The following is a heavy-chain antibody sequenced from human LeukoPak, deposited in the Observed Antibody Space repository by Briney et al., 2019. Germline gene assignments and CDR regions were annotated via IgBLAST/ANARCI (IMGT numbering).Heavy chain of an antibody. V-gene: IGHV1-69*13. CDR1: GGTFSSYA. D-gene: IGHD2-2*01. CDR2: IIPIFGTA. CDR3: ARHQLLSNWFDP. Sequence: SVKVSCKASGGTFSSYAISWVRQAPGQGLEWMGGIIPIFGTANYAQKFQGRVTITADESTSTAYMELSSLRPEDTAVYYCARHQLLSNWFDPWGQGTLVTVSS. J-gene: IGHJ5*02.